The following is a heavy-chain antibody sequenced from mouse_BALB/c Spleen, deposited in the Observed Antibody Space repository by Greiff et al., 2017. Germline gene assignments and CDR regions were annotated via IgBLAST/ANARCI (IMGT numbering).Heavy chain of an antibody. CDR3: ARADWDGAMDY. Sequence: EVQRVESGGGLVQPGGSLKLSCAASGFTFSSYGMSWVRQTPDKRLELVATINSNGGSTYYPDSVKGRFTISRDNAKNTLYLQMSSLKSEDTAMYYCARADWDGAMDYWGQGTSVTVSS. CDR2: INSNGGST. D-gene: IGHD4-1*01. J-gene: IGHJ4*01. V-gene: IGHV5-6-3*01. CDR1: GFTFSSYG.